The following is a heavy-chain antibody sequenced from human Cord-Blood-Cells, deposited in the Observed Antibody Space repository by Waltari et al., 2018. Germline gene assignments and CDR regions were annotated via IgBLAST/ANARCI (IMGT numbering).Heavy chain of an antibody. CDR1: GFTFSSYS. J-gene: IGHJ4*02. CDR2: ISSSSSYI. CDR3: ARLGGEYSSSSGGY. D-gene: IGHD6-6*01. V-gene: IGHV3-21*01. Sequence: EVQLVESGGGLVKPGGSLRLSCAASGFTFSSYSMNWVRQAPGRGLEWVSSISSSSSYIYYADSVKGRFTISRDNAKNSLYLQMNSLRAEDTAVYYCARLGGEYSSSSGGYWGQGTLVTVSS.